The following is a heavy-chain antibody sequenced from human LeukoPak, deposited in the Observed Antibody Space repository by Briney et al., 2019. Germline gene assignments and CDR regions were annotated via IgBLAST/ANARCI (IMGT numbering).Heavy chain of an antibody. D-gene: IGHD3-22*01. V-gene: IGHV4-30-4*01. CDR1: GGSISSGDYY. J-gene: IGHJ4*02. CDR2: IYYSGST. CDR3: ARALYYYDSSGYYNYFDY. Sequence: NPSETLSLTCTVSGGSISSGDYYWSWIRQPPGKGLEWIGYIYYSGSTYYNPSLKSRVTISVDTSKNQFSLKLGSVTAADTAVYYCARALYYYDSSGYYNYFDYWGQGTLVTVSS.